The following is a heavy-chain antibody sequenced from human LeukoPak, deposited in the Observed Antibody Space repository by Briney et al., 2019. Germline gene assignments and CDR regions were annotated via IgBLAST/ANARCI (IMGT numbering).Heavy chain of an antibody. J-gene: IGHJ4*02. V-gene: IGHV3-7*01. CDR3: ARETGWLQFIFDY. CDR1: GFTFSSYW. Sequence: GGSLRLSRAASGFTFSSYWMSWVRQAPGKGLEWVANIKQDGSEKYYVDSVKGRFTISRDNAKNSLYLQMNSLRAEDTAVYYCARETGWLQFIFDYWGQGTLVTVSS. CDR2: IKQDGSEK. D-gene: IGHD5-24*01.